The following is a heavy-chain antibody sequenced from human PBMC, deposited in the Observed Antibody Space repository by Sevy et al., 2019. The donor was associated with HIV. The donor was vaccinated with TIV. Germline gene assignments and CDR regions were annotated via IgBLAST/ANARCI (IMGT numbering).Heavy chain of an antibody. CDR1: GFTFSSYG. J-gene: IGHJ3*02. CDR3: ASGLMGFADI. D-gene: IGHD1-26*01. Sequence: GGSLRLSCAASGFTFSSYGMHWVRQAPGNGLEWVAVIWYDGSNKYYADSVKGRFTISRDNSKNTLYLQMNSLRAEDTAVYYCASGLMGFADIWGQGTMVTVSS. V-gene: IGHV3-33*01. CDR2: IWYDGSNK.